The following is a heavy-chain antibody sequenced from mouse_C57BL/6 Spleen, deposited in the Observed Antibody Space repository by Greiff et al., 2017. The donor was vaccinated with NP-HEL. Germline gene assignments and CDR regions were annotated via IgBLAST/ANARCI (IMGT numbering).Heavy chain of an antibody. V-gene: IGHV14-1*01. CDR1: GFNIKDYY. CDR3: TTEVGRSFDV. CDR2: IDPEDGDT. Sequence: EVKLVESGAELVRPGASVKLSCTASGFNIKDYYMHWVKQRPEQGLEWIGRIDPEDGDTEYAPKFQGKATMTAATSSNTAYLHLSSLTSEDTAVYYCTTEVGRSFDVWGTGTTVTVSS. J-gene: IGHJ1*03. D-gene: IGHD4-1*01.